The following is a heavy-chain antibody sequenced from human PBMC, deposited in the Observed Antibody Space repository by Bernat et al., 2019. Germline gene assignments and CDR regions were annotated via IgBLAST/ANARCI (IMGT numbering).Heavy chain of an antibody. CDR2: SGSGGST. CDR3: VRDGAALYYYHGMDV. V-gene: IGHV3-66*02. CDR1: GFTVSSNY. Sequence: EVQLVESGGGLVQPGGSLRLSCAASGFTVSSNYMSWVRQAPGKGLEWVSAISGSGGSTYYADSVQARFIISRDDSENTLYLQMDSLKSEDTAVYYCVRDGAALYYYHGMDVWGRGTTVTVSS. D-gene: IGHD6-25*01. J-gene: IGHJ6*02.